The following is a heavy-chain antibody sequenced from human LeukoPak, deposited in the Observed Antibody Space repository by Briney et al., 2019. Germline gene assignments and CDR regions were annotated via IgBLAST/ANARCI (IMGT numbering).Heavy chain of an antibody. CDR3: ARSGGGIAARSSLGAFDI. J-gene: IGHJ3*02. Sequence: SGGSLRLSCAASGFTFSNYGMHWVRQAPGKGLEWVAFIRYDGSNKYYADSVKGRFTISRDNSKNTLYLQMNSLRAEDTAVYYCARSGGGIAARSSLGAFDIWGQGTMVTVSS. V-gene: IGHV3-30*02. CDR1: GFTFSNYG. CDR2: IRYDGSNK. D-gene: IGHD6-6*01.